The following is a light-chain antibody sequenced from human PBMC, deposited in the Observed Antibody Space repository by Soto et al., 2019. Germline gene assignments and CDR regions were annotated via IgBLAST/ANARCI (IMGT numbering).Light chain of an antibody. CDR2: GNM. V-gene: IGLV1-40*01. CDR1: SSNIGAGYD. J-gene: IGLJ2*01. Sequence: HSVLTQPPSVSGAPGQRVTISCTGSSSNIGAGYDVHWYQQLPGTAPKLLIYGNMNRPSGVPDRFSGSKSGTSASLAITGLQAEDEADYYCHSYDSSLSAVVFGGGTKVTVL. CDR3: HSYDSSLSAVV.